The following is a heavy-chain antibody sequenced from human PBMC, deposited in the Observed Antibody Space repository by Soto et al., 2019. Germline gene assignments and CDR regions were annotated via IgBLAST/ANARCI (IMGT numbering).Heavy chain of an antibody. Sequence: PGGSLRLSCVASGFTFSSYAMSWVRQAPGKGLEWVSGIRGNGDSTYYADSVKGRFTISRDNSKNTLHLQMDNLGAEDTAVYYCVKDISSTGWFHSYWGQGTLVTVPQ. V-gene: IGHV3-23*01. D-gene: IGHD3-10*01. CDR3: VKDISSTGWFHSY. CDR1: GFTFSSYA. J-gene: IGHJ4*02. CDR2: IRGNGDST.